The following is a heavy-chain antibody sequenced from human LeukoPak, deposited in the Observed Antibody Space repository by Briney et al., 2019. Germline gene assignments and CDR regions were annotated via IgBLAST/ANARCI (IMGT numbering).Heavy chain of an antibody. Sequence: GASVKVSCKASGYTFTGYYMHWVRQAPGQGLEWMGWISGYNGNTNYAQKSQGRVTMTTDTSTSTAYMELRSLRSDDTAVYYCARDLYCSGGVCYSSFIDFWGQGTLVTVSS. D-gene: IGHD2-15*01. J-gene: IGHJ4*02. CDR2: ISGYNGNT. V-gene: IGHV1-18*04. CDR1: GYTFTGYY. CDR3: ARDLYCSGGVCYSSFIDF.